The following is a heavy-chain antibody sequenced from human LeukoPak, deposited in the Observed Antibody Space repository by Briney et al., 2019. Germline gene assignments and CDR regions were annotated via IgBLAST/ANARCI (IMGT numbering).Heavy chain of an antibody. CDR3: ARQIFGSTSGYSEFDY. Sequence: SETLSLTCTVSGGSITSTSYYWGWIRQPPGKGLEGIGTIYNSGRTYYNPSLKSRVTMSVDTSKNQFSLKVRPVTAADTAVYYCARQIFGSTSGYSEFDYWGQGTLVTVSS. CDR2: IYNSGRT. CDR1: GGSITSTSYY. V-gene: IGHV4-39*01. J-gene: IGHJ4*02. D-gene: IGHD5-18*01.